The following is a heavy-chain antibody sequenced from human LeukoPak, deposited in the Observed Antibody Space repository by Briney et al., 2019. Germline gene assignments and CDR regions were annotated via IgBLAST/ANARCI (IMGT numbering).Heavy chain of an antibody. CDR1: GGTFSSYA. D-gene: IGHD3-22*01. V-gene: IGHV1-69*13. J-gene: IGHJ4*02. CDR3: ARPASNYYDSSGYYLDY. CDR2: IIPIFGTA. Sequence: SVKVSCKASGGTFSSYAISWVRQAPGQGLEWMGGIIPIFGTANYAQKFQGRVTITGDESTSTAYMELSSLRSEDTAVYYCARPASNYYDSSGYYLDYWGQGTLVTVSS.